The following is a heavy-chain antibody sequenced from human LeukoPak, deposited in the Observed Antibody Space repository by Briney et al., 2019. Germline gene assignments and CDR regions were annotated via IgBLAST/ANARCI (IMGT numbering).Heavy chain of an antibody. V-gene: IGHV3-43*01. CDR2: ISWDGGST. D-gene: IGHD1-14*01. CDR1: GFTFDDYT. CDR3: ARDSREGTTHYYYYMDV. Sequence: GGSLRLSCAASGFTFDDYTMHWVRQAPGKGLEWVSLISWDGGSTYYADSVKGRFTISRDDSTNTVSLQMNSLRAEDTAVYYCARDSREGTTHYYYYMDVWGKGAMVTVSS. J-gene: IGHJ6*03.